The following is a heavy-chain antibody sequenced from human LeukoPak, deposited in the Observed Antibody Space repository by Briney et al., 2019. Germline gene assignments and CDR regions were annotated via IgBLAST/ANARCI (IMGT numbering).Heavy chain of an antibody. CDR3: AKDQMYYYGSGSYYNPQDY. D-gene: IGHD3-10*01. Sequence: GGSLRLSCAASGFMFSSYGMHWVRQAPGKGLEWVAVISYDGSNKYFADSVKGRFTISRDNSKNTLYLQMNSLRAEDTAVYYCAKDQMYYYGSGSYYNPQDYWGQGTLVTVSS. J-gene: IGHJ4*02. CDR1: GFMFSSYG. CDR2: ISYDGSNK. V-gene: IGHV3-30*18.